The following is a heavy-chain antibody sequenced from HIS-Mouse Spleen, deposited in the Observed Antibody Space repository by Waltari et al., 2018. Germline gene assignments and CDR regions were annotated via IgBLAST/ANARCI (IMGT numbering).Heavy chain of an antibody. Sequence: VQLLESGGGLVQPGGSLRLSCAASGFTSSSYAMSWVRQAPGKVLEWVAVISYDGSNKYYADSVKGRFTISRDNSKNTLYLQMNSLRAEDTAVYYCAKDTSGSYSDYCGQGTLVTVSS. CDR1: GFTSSSYA. V-gene: IGHV3-30*18. CDR3: AKDTSGSYSDY. D-gene: IGHD1-26*01. J-gene: IGHJ4*02. CDR2: ISYDGSNK.